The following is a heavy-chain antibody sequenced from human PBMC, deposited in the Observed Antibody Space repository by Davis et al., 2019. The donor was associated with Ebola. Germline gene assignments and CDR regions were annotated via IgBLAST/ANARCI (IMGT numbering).Heavy chain of an antibody. V-gene: IGHV4-59*01. CDR2: MYYSGIT. Sequence: SETLSLTCTISGASISSYYWNWIRQPPGKGLEWIGYMYYSGITDYNPSLRSRVTVSVDTSKNQFSLKLSSVTTADTAVYYCARVWNDYGSGSYYDYWGQGILVTVSS. J-gene: IGHJ4*02. CDR1: GASISSYY. D-gene: IGHD3-10*01. CDR3: ARVWNDYGSGSYYDY.